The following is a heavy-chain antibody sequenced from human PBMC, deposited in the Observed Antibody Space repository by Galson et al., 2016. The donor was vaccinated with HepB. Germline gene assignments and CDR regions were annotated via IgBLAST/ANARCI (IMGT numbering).Heavy chain of an antibody. CDR2: INPGSGNT. J-gene: IGHJ6*03. Sequence: SVKVSCKASGYTFTNYAMNWVRQAPGQSLEWMGWINPGSGNTKYSQTFQGRVTITRDTSASTAYMELSSLRSEDTAVYYCARDRSSMGVWGKGTTVTVSS. CDR3: ARDRSSMGV. V-gene: IGHV1-3*01. CDR1: GYTFTNYA.